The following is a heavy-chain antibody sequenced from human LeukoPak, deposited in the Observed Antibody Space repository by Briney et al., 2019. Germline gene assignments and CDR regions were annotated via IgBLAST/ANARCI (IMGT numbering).Heavy chain of an antibody. CDR1: GGSISSGDYY. J-gene: IGHJ3*02. V-gene: IGHV4-30-4*08. CDR2: IYYSGST. CDR3: ASYMITFGGVIADAFDI. D-gene: IGHD3-16*02. Sequence: SQTLSLTCPVSGGSISSGDYYWSWIRQPPGKGLEWIGYIYYSGSTYYNPSLKSRVTISVDTSKNQFSLKLSSVTAADTAVYYCASYMITFGGVIADAFDIWGQGTMVTVSS.